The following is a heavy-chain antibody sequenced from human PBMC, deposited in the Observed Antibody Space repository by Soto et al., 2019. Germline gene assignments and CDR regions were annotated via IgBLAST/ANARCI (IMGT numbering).Heavy chain of an antibody. CDR3: ARELGYDSSGYRIFYFDY. Sequence: SVKVSCKASGGTFSSYAISWVRQAPRQGLEWMGGIIPIFGTANYAQKFQGRVTITADESTSTAYMELSSLRSEDTAVYYCARELGYDSSGYRIFYFDYWGQGTLVTVSS. D-gene: IGHD3-22*01. V-gene: IGHV1-69*13. J-gene: IGHJ4*02. CDR1: GGTFSSYA. CDR2: IIPIFGTA.